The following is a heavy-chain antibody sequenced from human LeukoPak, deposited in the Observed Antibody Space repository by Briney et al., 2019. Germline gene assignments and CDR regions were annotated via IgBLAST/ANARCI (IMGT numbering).Heavy chain of an antibody. CDR1: GFTFSSYA. CDR3: ARDAPQVPAAGVLAS. V-gene: IGHV3-53*01. J-gene: IGHJ5*02. D-gene: IGHD6-13*01. CDR2: MYSRGDT. Sequence: PGGSLRLSCAASGFTFSSYAMSWVRQAPGKGLEWVSVMYSRGDTYYADSVKGRFTFSRDISKNMLYLQMNGLRPEDTAMYYCARDAPQVPAAGVLASWGQGTLVTVSS.